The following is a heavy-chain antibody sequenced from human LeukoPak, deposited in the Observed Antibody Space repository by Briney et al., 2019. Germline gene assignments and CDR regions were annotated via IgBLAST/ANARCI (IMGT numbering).Heavy chain of an antibody. V-gene: IGHV4-4*07. J-gene: IGHJ5*02. CDR3: ARDRGFSSGHGGWFDP. CDR1: GGSISNNN. D-gene: IGHD6-19*01. CDR2: IYSSGST. Sequence: SETLSLTCTVSGGSISNNNWTWIRQPAGKGLEYIGRIYSSGSTHYNPSLKSRVTMSVDTSKNQFSLKLTSVTVADTALYYCARDRGFSSGHGGWFDPWGQGTLVTVSS.